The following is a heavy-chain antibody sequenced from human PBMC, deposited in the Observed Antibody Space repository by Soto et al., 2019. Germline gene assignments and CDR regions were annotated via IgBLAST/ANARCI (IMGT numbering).Heavy chain of an antibody. Sequence: GGSLRLSCTASGFAFGDYAMSWFRQAPGKGLEWVGFIRSKAYGGTTEYAASVKGRFTISRDDSKSIAYLQMNSLKTEDTAVYYCTRAFGSYYSASDYWGQGTLVTVSS. J-gene: IGHJ4*02. CDR2: IRSKAYGGTT. D-gene: IGHD1-26*01. V-gene: IGHV3-49*03. CDR1: GFAFGDYA. CDR3: TRAFGSYYSASDY.